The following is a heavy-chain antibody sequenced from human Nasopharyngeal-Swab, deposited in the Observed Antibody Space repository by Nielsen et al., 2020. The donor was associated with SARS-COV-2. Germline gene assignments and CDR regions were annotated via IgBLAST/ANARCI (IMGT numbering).Heavy chain of an antibody. Sequence: WIRQPPGKGLEWIGYIYYSGSTYYNPSLKSRVTISVDTSKNQFSLKLSSVTAADTAVYYCASLKVGITIFGVVTGRLLDYWGQGTLVTVSS. J-gene: IGHJ4*02. CDR3: ASLKVGITIFGVVTGRLLDY. V-gene: IGHV4-30-4*01. D-gene: IGHD3-3*01. CDR2: IYYSGST.